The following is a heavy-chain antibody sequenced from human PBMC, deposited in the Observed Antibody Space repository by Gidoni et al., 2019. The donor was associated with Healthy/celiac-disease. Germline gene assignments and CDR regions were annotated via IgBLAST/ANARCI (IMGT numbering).Heavy chain of an antibody. Sequence: EVQLLESGGGLVQPGGSLRLPCAAAGFTFSSYAMSWVRQAPGKGLEWVSAISGSGGSTYYADSVKGRFTISRDNSKNTLYLQMNSLRAEDTAVYYCAKVGATDYYYYGMDVWGQGTTVTVSS. CDR1: GFTFSSYA. CDR2: ISGSGGST. CDR3: AKVGATDYYYYGMDV. D-gene: IGHD1-26*01. J-gene: IGHJ6*02. V-gene: IGHV3-23*01.